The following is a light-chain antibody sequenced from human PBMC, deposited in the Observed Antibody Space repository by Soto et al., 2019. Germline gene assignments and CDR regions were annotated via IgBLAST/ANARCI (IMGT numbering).Light chain of an antibody. Sequence: DIQMTQSPSSLSASVGDRVTITCRASQSISSYLNWYQQKPGKAPNLLIYAASNLQSGVPSRFSGSGSGTDFTLTITSLQPEDFATYYGQQSYSTPRLTFGGGTKVEIK. V-gene: IGKV1-39*01. CDR3: QQSYSTPRLT. J-gene: IGKJ4*01. CDR1: QSISSY. CDR2: AAS.